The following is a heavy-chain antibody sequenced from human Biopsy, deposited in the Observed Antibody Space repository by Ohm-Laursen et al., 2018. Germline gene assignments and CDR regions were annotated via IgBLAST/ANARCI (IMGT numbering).Heavy chain of an antibody. D-gene: IGHD2-2*01. CDR1: GGSLSLSY. V-gene: IGHV4-4*08. Sequence: SDTLSLTCAVSGGSLSLSYWSWIRQPPGKGLEWIGYIYSSGGTDYNPSLKSRVTISIDTSKNQFSLTLTSVTVADTAIYYCARRPYTRDNWFDPWGQGTLVTVSS. CDR3: ARRPYTRDNWFDP. J-gene: IGHJ5*02. CDR2: IYSSGGT.